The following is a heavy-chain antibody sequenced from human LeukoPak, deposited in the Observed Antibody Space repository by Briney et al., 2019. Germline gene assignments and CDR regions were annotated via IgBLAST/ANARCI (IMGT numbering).Heavy chain of an antibody. D-gene: IGHD2-15*01. CDR3: ARDAVSGMIRTEHGLDV. V-gene: IGHV3-23*01. J-gene: IGHJ6*02. CDR1: EFIFSSYA. CDR2: ISGSGGST. Sequence: GGSLRLSCAASEFIFSSYAMSWVRQAPGKGLEWVSGISGSGGSTDYADSLKGRFTISRDNSKNPMYLQMNSLGAEDTAVYYCARDAVSGMIRTEHGLDVWGQGTTVTVCS.